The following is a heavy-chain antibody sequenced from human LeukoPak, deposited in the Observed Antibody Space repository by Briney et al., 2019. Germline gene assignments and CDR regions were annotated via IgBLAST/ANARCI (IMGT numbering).Heavy chain of an antibody. V-gene: IGHV4-34*01. CDR1: GGSFSGYY. D-gene: IGHD6-19*01. CDR3: ARLPTSSGWNGDYYYYMDV. CDR2: INHSGST. Sequence: SETLSLTCAVYGGSFSGYYWSWIRQPPGKGLEWIGEINHSGSTNYNPSLKSRVTISVDTSKNQFSLKLSSVTAADTAVYYCARLPTSSGWNGDYYYYMDVWGKGTTVTVSS. J-gene: IGHJ6*03.